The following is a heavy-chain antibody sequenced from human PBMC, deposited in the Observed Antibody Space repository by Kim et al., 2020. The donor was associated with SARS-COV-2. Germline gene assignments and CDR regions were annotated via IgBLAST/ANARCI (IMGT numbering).Heavy chain of an antibody. Sequence: ASVKVSCKVSGYTLIELSIHWVRQAPGKGLEWMGGFDPEDAETIYAQKFQGRVTMPEDTSTDTAYMDLSSLRSEDTAVYYCAAAPAAIRGAISWYWGQGTLVTVSS. CDR1: GYTLIELS. CDR2: FDPEDAET. CDR3: AAAPAAIRGAISWY. J-gene: IGHJ4*02. V-gene: IGHV1-24*01. D-gene: IGHD3-10*01.